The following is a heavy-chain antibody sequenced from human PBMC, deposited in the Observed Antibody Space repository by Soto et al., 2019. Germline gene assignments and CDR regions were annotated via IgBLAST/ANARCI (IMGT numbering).Heavy chain of an antibody. V-gene: IGHV4-30-4*01. J-gene: IGHJ5*02. CDR3: ARIPLLQGGWFNP. Sequence: PSETLSLTCTVSGDSINTGDYYWSWLRQPPRKGLEWIGYIYYTGSTYYNPSLKSQFTISIDTSKTQFSLKVNSVTAADTAVYYCARIPLLQGGWFNPWGQGTLVTVSP. CDR2: IYYTGST. CDR1: GDSINTGDYY. D-gene: IGHD1-26*01.